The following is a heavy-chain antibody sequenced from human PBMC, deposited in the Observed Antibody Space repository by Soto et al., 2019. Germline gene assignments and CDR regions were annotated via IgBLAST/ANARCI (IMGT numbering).Heavy chain of an antibody. CDR2: IFYSGST. CDR3: ACIFSGGSSYGFYYYGMDV. J-gene: IGHJ6*02. V-gene: IGHV4-39*01. CDR1: GGSISISCYY. D-gene: IGHD5-18*01. Sequence: NPSDSLSLNSTVSGGSISISCYYWGWICQSLWKGLEGIGSIFYSGSTYYNPSLKSRVTISVDTSKNQFSLKLSSVTAADTAVYYCACIFSGGSSYGFYYYGMDVWGQGTTVT.